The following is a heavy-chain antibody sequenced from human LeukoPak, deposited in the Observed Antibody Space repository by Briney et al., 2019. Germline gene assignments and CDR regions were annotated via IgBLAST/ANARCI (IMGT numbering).Heavy chain of an antibody. CDR2: ISSRSSYI. J-gene: IGHJ4*02. CDR3: ARAQIWDY. Sequence: GSLRLSRAASGFTFSSYSMNWVRQAPGKGLEWVSSISSRSSYIYYADSVKGRFTISRDNAKNSLYLQMISLRAEDTAVYYCARAQIWDYWGQGTLVTVSS. D-gene: IGHD3-16*01. CDR1: GFTFSSYS. V-gene: IGHV3-21*01.